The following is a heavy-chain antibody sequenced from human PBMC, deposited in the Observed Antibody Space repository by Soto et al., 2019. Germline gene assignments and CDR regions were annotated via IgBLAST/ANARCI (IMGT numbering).Heavy chain of an antibody. CDR3: SREGGGFYYYYYMDV. Sequence: EVQLLESGGGLVQPGGSLRLSCAASGFTFTSYAMSWVRQAPGKGLEWVSAISGSGGSTYYADSVKGRFTISRDNSKNTLYLQRNSLRAEGTAVYYCSREGGGFYYYYYMDVWGKGTTVTVSS. CDR2: ISGSGGST. V-gene: IGHV3-23*01. CDR1: GFTFTSYA. D-gene: IGHD3-16*01. J-gene: IGHJ6*03.